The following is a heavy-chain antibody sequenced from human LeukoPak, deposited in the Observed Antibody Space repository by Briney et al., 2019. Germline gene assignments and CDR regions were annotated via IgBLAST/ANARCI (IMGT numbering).Heavy chain of an antibody. D-gene: IGHD3-3*01. CDR3: ARDRMNYDFWSGYTLPDYGMDV. J-gene: IGHJ6*02. Sequence: GSVKVSCKASGYTFTSYYMHWVRQAPGQGLEWMGIINPSGGSTSYAQKFQGRVTMTRDTSTSTVYMELSSLRSEDTAVYYCARDRMNYDFWSGYTLPDYGMDVWGQGTTVTVSS. CDR1: GYTFTSYY. CDR2: INPSGGST. V-gene: IGHV1-46*01.